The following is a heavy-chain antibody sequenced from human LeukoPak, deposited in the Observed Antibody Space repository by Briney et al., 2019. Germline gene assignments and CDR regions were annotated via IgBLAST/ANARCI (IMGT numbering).Heavy chain of an antibody. D-gene: IGHD6-19*01. CDR3: ARSPSPYSSGWYFDY. CDR1: GDSVSINSAA. J-gene: IGHJ4*02. V-gene: IGHV6-1*01. Sequence: PSQTLSLTCAISGDSVSINSAAWNWIRQSPSRGLECLGRTYQRSKWYNDYAVSVKSRITINPDISKNQFSLQLNSVTPEDTAVYYCARSPSPYSSGWYFDYWGQGTLVTVSS. CDR2: TYQRSKWYN.